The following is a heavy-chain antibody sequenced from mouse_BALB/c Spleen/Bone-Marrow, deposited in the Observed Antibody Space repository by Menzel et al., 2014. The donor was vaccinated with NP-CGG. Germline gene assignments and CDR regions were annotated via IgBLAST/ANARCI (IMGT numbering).Heavy chain of an antibody. CDR1: GYTFTSYV. Sequence: EVKLVESGPELVKPGASVKMSCKASGYTFTSYVMHWVKQKPGQGLEWIGYINPDNDGTKYNEKFKGKATLTSDKSSSTAYMDLSSLTSEDSAVYYCARDGNYGFAYWGQGTLVTVSA. J-gene: IGHJ3*01. CDR2: INPDNDGT. CDR3: ARDGNYGFAY. D-gene: IGHD2-1*01. V-gene: IGHV1-14*01.